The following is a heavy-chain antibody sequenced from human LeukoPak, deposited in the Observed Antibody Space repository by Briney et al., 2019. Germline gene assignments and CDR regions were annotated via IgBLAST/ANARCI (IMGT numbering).Heavy chain of an antibody. CDR3: ARDPMEGIAAAGSGGE. J-gene: IGHJ4*02. V-gene: IGHV1-24*01. CDR2: FDPEDGET. Sequence: ASVKVSCKVSGYTLTELSMHWVRQAPGKGLEWMGGFDPEDGETIYAQKFQGRVTMTEDTSTDTAYMELSSLRSEDTAVYYCARDPMEGIAAAGSGGEWGQGTLVTVSS. D-gene: IGHD6-13*01. CDR1: GYTLTELS.